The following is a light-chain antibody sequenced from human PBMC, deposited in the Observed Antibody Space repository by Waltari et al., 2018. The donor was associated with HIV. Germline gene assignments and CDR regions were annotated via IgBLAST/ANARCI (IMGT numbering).Light chain of an antibody. J-gene: IGLJ1*01. Sequence: QSVLTQPPSVSAAPGQKVTISCSGSSSNIGNHYVSCYQHLPGTAPKLLIYEDNKLPAGIPDRFSGSKSGTSATLGITGLLTGDEADYYCGTWDTSLSAGVFGTGTKVTVL. CDR3: GTWDTSLSAGV. CDR1: SSNIGNHY. CDR2: EDN. V-gene: IGLV1-51*02.